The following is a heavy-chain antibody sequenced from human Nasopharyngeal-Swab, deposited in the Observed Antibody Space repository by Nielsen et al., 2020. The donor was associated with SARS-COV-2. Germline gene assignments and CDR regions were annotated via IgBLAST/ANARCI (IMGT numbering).Heavy chain of an antibody. J-gene: IGHJ4*02. Sequence: WVRQAPGQGLERMGRINPNSGGTNYAQKFQDRVTMTRDTSISTAYMELSRLRSDDTAVYYCASWGSSSGAFDYWGQGTLVTVSS. V-gene: IGHV1-2*06. CDR2: INPNSGGT. D-gene: IGHD6-6*01. CDR3: ASWGSSSGAFDY.